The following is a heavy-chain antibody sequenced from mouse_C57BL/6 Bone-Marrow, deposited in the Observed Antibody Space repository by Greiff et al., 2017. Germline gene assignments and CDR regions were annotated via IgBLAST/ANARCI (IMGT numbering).Heavy chain of an antibody. D-gene: IGHD2-5*01. CDR2: IRNKANGYTT. CDR3: ASHYSNPYFDV. V-gene: IGHV7-3*01. J-gene: IGHJ1*03. CDR1: GFTFTDYY. Sequence: EVMLVESGGGLVQPGGSLSLSCAASGFTFTDYYMSWVRQPPGKALEWLGFIRNKANGYTTEYSASVKGRFTISRDNSQSSLYLQSNALRAEDSATYCCASHYSNPYFDVWGTGTTVTVSS.